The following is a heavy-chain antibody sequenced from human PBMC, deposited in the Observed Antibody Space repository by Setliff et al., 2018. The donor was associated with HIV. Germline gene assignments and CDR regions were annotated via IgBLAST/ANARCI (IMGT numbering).Heavy chain of an antibody. CDR2: IYYSGST. J-gene: IGHJ6*03. D-gene: IGHD1-1*01. V-gene: IGHV4-59*12. CDR1: GGSISSYY. CDR3: ARTARGYTTIWYRNGLTYYNYMDV. Sequence: SETLSLTCTVSGGSISSYYWNWIRQPPGKGLEWIGYIYYSGSTKYNPSLKSRVTISVDTSKNQFSLRLSSVTAADTAVYYCARTARGYTTIWYRNGLTYYNYMDVWGKGTKVTVS.